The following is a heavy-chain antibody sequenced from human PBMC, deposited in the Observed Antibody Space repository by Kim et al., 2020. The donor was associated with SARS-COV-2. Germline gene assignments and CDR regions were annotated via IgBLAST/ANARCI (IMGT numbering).Heavy chain of an antibody. V-gene: IGHV3-30*01. J-gene: IGHJ6*02. Sequence: LTISRDNSKNTLYLQMNSLRAEDTAVYYCARDRGDIVVVPDKEYYYGMDVWGQGTTVTVSS. D-gene: IGHD2-2*01. CDR3: ARDRGDIVVVPDKEYYYGMDV.